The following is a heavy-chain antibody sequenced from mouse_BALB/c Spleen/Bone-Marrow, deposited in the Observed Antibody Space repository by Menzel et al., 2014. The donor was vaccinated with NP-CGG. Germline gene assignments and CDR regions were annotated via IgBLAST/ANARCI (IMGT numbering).Heavy chain of an antibody. V-gene: IGHV1-87*01. CDR1: GYTFTGYW. Sequence: LQESGAELARPGASAKLSCKASGYTFTGYWVQWVKQRPGQGLEWIGTIYPGDGDTRYTQKFKGKATLTADKSSSTAYMQLSSLASEDSAVYYCARSNYPYAMDYWGQGTSVTVSS. J-gene: IGHJ4*01. CDR3: ARSNYPYAMDY. CDR2: IYPGDGDT. D-gene: IGHD2-5*01.